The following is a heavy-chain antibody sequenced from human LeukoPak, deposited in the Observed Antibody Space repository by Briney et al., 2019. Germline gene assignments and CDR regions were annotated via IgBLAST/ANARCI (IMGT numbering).Heavy chain of an antibody. V-gene: IGHV4-34*01. D-gene: IGHD3-9*01. J-gene: IGHJ4*02. CDR3: ARALRKFLRYPPGY. CDR1: GGSFSGYY. CDR2: INHSGST. Sequence: SETLSLTCAVYGGSFSGYYWSWIRQPPGKGLEWIGEINHSGSTNYNPSLKSRVTISVDTSKNQFSLKLSSVTAADTAVYYCARALRKFLRYPPGYWGQGTLATVSS.